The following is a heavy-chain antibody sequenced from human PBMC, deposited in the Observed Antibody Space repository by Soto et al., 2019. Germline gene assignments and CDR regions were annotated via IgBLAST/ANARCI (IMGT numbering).Heavy chain of an antibody. D-gene: IGHD3-10*01. CDR1: GFTFSSYG. CDR2: ISYDGSNK. J-gene: IGHJ3*02. V-gene: IGHV3-30*18. CDR3: AKDQGSGSYYLGSDAFDI. Sequence: ESGGGVVQPGRSLRLSCAASGFTFSSYGMHWVRQAPGKGLEWVAVISYDGSNKYYADSVKGRFTISRDNSKNTLYLQMNSLRAEDTAVYYCAKDQGSGSYYLGSDAFDIWGQGTMVTVSS.